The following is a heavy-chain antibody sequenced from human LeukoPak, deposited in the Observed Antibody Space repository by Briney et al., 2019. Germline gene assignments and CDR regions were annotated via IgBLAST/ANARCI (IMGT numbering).Heavy chain of an antibody. CDR1: GFTFSSYW. V-gene: IGHV3-7*01. CDR2: IKQDGSEK. J-gene: IGHJ4*02. Sequence: GGSLRLSCAASGFTFSSYWISLVRQAPGKGLEWVANIKQDGSEKYYVDSVKGRFTISRDNAKNSLYLQMNSLRAEDTAVYYCARVCGSGSYYKAPYYFDYWGQGTLVTVSS. CDR3: ARVCGSGSYYKAPYYFDY. D-gene: IGHD3-10*01.